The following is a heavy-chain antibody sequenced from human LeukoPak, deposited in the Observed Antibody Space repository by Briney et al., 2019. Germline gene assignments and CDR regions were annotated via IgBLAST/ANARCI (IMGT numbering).Heavy chain of an antibody. Sequence: GGPLRLSCAASGFTFSSYAMSWVRQAPGKGLEGVSAISGSGGSTYYADSVKGRFTISRDNSKNTLSLQMNSLRAEDTAVYYCASHGYSSSWYFDYWGQGTLVTVSS. J-gene: IGHJ4*02. CDR2: ISGSGGST. CDR3: ASHGYSSSWYFDY. V-gene: IGHV3-23*01. CDR1: GFTFSSYA. D-gene: IGHD6-13*01.